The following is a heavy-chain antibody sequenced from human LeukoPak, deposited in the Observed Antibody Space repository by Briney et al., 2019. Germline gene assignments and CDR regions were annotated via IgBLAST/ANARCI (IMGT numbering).Heavy chain of an antibody. V-gene: IGHV3-48*03. J-gene: IGHJ4*02. CDR3: ARERTTIVSGTTIGAY. D-gene: IGHD2/OR15-2a*01. Sequence: GGSLRLSCSASGFTFSSYEMNWVRQAPGKGLEWISYITGSGDTIYYADSVKGRFTISRDNAKNSLFLQMNSLTADDTAVYYCARERTTIVSGTTIGAYWGQGTLITVSS. CDR2: ITGSGDTI. CDR1: GFTFSSYE.